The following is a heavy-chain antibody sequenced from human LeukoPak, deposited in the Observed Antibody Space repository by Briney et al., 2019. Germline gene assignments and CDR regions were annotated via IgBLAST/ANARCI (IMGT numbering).Heavy chain of an antibody. V-gene: IGHV4-4*02. J-gene: IGHJ4*02. CDR1: GGSISNTNW. CDR2: ISLTGLT. D-gene: IGHD2-8*01. Sequence: SETLSLTCGVSGGSISNTNWWSWVRQPPGQGLEWIGEISLTGLTHYNPSLESRVTVSLDKSKNQLSLNLTSVTAADTAVYYCSRENGAFSPFGYWGQGTLVTVLS. CDR3: SRENGAFSPFGY.